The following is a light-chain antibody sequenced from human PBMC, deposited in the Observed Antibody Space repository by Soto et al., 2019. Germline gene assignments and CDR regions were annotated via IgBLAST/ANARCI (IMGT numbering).Light chain of an antibody. CDR2: GAS. CDR3: LQYHNWPRT. Sequence: EIVMTQSPATLSVSPGERATLYCRANQSVSSNVAWYQQRFGQAPRLLMYGASIRATSFPSRFSGSGSGTEFTLTIRSLQSEDVAIYYCLQYHNWPRTFGQGTKVDIK. CDR1: QSVSSN. V-gene: IGKV3-15*01. J-gene: IGKJ1*01.